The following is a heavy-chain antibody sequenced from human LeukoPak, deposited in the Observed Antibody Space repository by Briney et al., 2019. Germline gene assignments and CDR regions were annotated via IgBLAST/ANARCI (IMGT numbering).Heavy chain of an antibody. J-gene: IGHJ5*02. Sequence: GGSLRLSCAASGFSFSSYWMHWVRQAPGKGLVWVSRLNTDGSSTNYADSVKGRFTISRDNAKNTLYLQMNSLRAEDTAVYYCARASDPWLQLTWGQGTLVTVSS. V-gene: IGHV3-74*01. CDR3: ARASDPWLQLT. D-gene: IGHD5-24*01. CDR1: GFSFSSYW. CDR2: LNTDGSST.